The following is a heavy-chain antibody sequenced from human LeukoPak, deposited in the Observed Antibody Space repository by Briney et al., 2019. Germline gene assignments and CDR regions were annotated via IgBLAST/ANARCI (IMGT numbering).Heavy chain of an antibody. J-gene: IGHJ5*02. CDR3: AKVARLIPWLDP. D-gene: IGHD6-6*01. CDR2: ISGSGGST. Sequence: PGGSLRLSCAASGFTFSSSAMSWVRQVPGKGLEWVSAISGSGGSTYYADSVKGRFTISRDNSKNTLYLQMNSLRAEDTAVYYCAKVARLIPWLDPWGQGTLVTVTS. CDR1: GFTFSSSA. V-gene: IGHV3-23*01.